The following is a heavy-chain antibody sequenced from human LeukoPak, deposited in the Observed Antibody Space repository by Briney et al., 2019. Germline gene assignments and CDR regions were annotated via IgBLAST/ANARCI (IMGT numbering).Heavy chain of an antibody. CDR2: ISSSRSYI. J-gene: IGHJ3*02. V-gene: IGHV3-21*01. CDR1: GFTFSSYN. CDR3: VGRTSWYDAFDI. Sequence: GGPLRLSCAASGFTFSSYNMNWDRQAPGKGLEWVSSISSSRSYIYYADSVRGRFTISRDNAKNSLYLQMNRLRAEDTAVYYCVGRTSWYDAFDIWGQGTMVTVSS. D-gene: IGHD2-2*01.